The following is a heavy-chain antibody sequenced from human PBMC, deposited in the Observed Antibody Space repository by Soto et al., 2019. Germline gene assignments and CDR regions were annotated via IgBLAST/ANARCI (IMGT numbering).Heavy chain of an antibody. D-gene: IGHD1-1*01. J-gene: IGHJ4*02. CDR2: IKGKTEGGTI. Sequence: GGSLRLSCAASGFTFSDAWMSWVRQAPGAGLEWVGLIKGKTEGGTIDYAAPVKARFTISRDASKNTLYLQMNSLKTEDKAVYYCTTDPHSTGTKYWGQGTLVTVSS. CDR1: GFTFSDAW. CDR3: TTDPHSTGTKY. V-gene: IGHV3-15*01.